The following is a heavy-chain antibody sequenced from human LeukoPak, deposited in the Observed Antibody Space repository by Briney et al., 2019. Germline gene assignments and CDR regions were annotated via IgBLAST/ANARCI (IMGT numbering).Heavy chain of an antibody. CDR2: IYYTGTT. J-gene: IGHJ4*02. CDR3: ARAGPRRDDYNFDY. CDR1: NGSISSFY. Sequence: PSQTLSLTCTVSNGSISSFYWTWIRQPPGKGLEWIGYIYYTGTTDYNPSLKSRVTISVDTSKNQFSLKLSSVTAADTAVYFCARAGPRRDDYNFDYWGQGTLVTVSS. V-gene: IGHV4-59*01. D-gene: IGHD5-24*01.